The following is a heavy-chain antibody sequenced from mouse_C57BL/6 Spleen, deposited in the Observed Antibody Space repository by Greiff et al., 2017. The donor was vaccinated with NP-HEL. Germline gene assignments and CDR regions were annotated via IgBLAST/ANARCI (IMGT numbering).Heavy chain of an antibody. J-gene: IGHJ3*01. V-gene: IGHV1-80*01. CDR2: IYPGDGDT. CDR1: GYAFSSYW. D-gene: IGHD2-4*01. Sequence: VMLVESGAELVKPGASVKISCKASGYAFSSYWMNWVKQRPGKGLEWIGQIYPGDGDTNYNGKFKGKATLTADKSSSTAYMQLSSLTSEDSAVYFCASYDYDGFAYWGQGTLVTVSA. CDR3: ASYDYDGFAY.